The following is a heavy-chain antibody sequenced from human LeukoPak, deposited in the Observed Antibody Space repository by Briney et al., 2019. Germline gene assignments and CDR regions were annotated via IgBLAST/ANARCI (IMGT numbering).Heavy chain of an antibody. CDR3: ARDGVDQSSGWLPYRYFDY. J-gene: IGHJ4*02. D-gene: IGHD6-19*01. V-gene: IGHV4-4*02. CDR2: IYHSGST. CDR1: GGSISSSNW. Sequence: SGTLSLTCAVSGGSISSSNWWSWVRPPPGKGLEWIGEIYHSGSTNYNPSLKSRVTISVDKSKNQFSLKLSSVTAADTAVYYCARDGVDQSSGWLPYRYFDYWGQGTLVTVSS.